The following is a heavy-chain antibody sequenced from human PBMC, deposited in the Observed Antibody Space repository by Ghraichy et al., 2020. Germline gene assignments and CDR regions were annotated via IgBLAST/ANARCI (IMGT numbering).Heavy chain of an antibody. CDR1: GGSISSYY. CDR3: ARGGSHYGPYGMDV. J-gene: IGHJ6*02. CDR2: IYYSGST. D-gene: IGHD4-17*01. V-gene: IGHV4-59*01. Sequence: SETLSLTCTVSGGSISSYYWSWIRQPPGKGLEWIGYIYYSGSTNYNPSLKSRVTISVDTSKNQFSLKLSSVTAADTAVYYCARGGSHYGPYGMDVWGQGNTVTVSS.